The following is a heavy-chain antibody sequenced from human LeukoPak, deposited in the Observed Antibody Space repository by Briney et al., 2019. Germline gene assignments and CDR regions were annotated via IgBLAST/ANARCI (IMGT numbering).Heavy chain of an antibody. J-gene: IGHJ4*02. D-gene: IGHD3-9*01. Sequence: ASVKVSCKTSGFTFTSYGIIWVRQAPGQGLEWVGWISGYNGNTNYAQSLQGRVTITAVTSMTTVYMEVRSLRSDDTAVYYCARGGGPPRRTSDWLLYLDFWGQGALITVSS. CDR2: ISGYNGNT. CDR3: ARGGGPPRRTSDWLLYLDF. CDR1: GFTFTSYG. V-gene: IGHV1-18*01.